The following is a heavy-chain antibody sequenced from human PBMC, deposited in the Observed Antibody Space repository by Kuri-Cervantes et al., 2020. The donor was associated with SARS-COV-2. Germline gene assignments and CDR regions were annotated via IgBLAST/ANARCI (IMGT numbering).Heavy chain of an antibody. J-gene: IGHJ4*02. CDR3: ARRDGYCSGGSCYSSFVFDY. V-gene: IGHV1-2*05. CDR1: GYTFTGYY. D-gene: IGHD2-15*01. CDR2: INPNSGGT. Sequence: ASVKVSCKASGYTFTGYYMHWVRQAPGQGLEWMGRINPNSGGTNYAQKFQGRVTMTRDTSISTAYMELSRLRSDDTVVYYCARRDGYCSGGSCYSSFVFDYWGQGTLVTVSS.